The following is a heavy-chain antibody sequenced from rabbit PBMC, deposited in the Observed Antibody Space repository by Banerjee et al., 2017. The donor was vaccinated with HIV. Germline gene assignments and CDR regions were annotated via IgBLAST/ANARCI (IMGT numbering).Heavy chain of an antibody. D-gene: IGHD6-1*01. CDR3: ARARDAWYTHFNL. Sequence: QEQLEESGGGLVKPEGSLTLTCKASGFSFSSSYWICWVRQAPGKGLEWIACIYAGSSGITYYASWAKGRFTISRSTSLYTVDLKLPSLTAADTATYFCARARDAWYTHFNLWGPGPSSPS. CDR2: IYAGSSGIT. V-gene: IGHV1S45*01. J-gene: IGHJ4*01. CDR1: GFSFSSSYW.